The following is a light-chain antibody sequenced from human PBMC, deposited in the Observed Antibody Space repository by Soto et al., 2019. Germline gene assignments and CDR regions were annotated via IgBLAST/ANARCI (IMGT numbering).Light chain of an antibody. V-gene: IGKV3-11*01. Sequence: EIVLTQSPATLSLSPGERATLSCRASQSVSSSYLAWYQQKPGQAPRLLIYDASNRATGIPARFSGSGSGTDFTLTISSLDPADFAIYYCQQRSNWPLTFGGGTQVEIK. CDR2: DAS. CDR1: QSVSSSY. CDR3: QQRSNWPLT. J-gene: IGKJ4*01.